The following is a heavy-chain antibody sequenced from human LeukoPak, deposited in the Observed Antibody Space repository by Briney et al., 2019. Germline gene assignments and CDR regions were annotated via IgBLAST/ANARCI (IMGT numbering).Heavy chain of an antibody. V-gene: IGHV3-23*01. D-gene: IGHD1-7*01. CDR2: ISGSGGST. CDR3: AKRRGLELLCYYYVDV. Sequence: GGSLRLSCAASGFTVSSNYMSWVRQAPGKGLEWVSAISGSGGSTYYADSVKGRFTISRDNSKNTLYLQMNSLRAEDTAVYYCAKRRGLELLCYYYVDVWGKGTTVTVSS. J-gene: IGHJ6*03. CDR1: GFTVSSNY.